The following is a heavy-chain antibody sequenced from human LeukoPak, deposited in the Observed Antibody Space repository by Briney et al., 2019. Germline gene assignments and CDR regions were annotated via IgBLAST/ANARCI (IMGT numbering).Heavy chain of an antibody. Sequence: GASVKVSCKASGGTFSSYAISWVRQAPGQGLEWMGGIIPIFGTANYAQKFKGRVTITTDESTSTAYMELSSLRSEDTAVYYCARANCGGDCKDYYYYYYMDVWGKGTTVTVSS. J-gene: IGHJ6*03. CDR2: IIPIFGTA. CDR3: ARANCGGDCKDYYYYYYMDV. CDR1: GGTFSSYA. D-gene: IGHD2-21*02. V-gene: IGHV1-69*05.